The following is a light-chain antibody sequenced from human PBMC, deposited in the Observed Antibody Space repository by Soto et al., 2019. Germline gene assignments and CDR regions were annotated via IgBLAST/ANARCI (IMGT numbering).Light chain of an antibody. CDR1: SRDVGGYNY. CDR3: SSYTSSSTPVV. J-gene: IGLJ2*01. V-gene: IGLV2-14*01. Sequence: QSALTQPVSVSGSPGQSITISCTGTSRDVGGYNYVSWYQQHPGKAPKLMIYDVSNRPSGVSNRFSGSKSGNTASLTISGLQAEDEADYYCSSYTSSSTPVVFGGGTKLTVL. CDR2: DVS.